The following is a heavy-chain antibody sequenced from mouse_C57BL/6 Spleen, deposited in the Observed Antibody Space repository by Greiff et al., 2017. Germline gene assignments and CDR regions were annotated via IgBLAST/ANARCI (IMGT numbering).Heavy chain of an antibody. CDR3: ARRDYYGNSAWFAY. J-gene: IGHJ3*01. CDR2: ISSGSSTI. V-gene: IGHV5-17*01. D-gene: IGHD2-1*01. CDR1: GFTFSDYG. Sequence: EVHLVESGGGLVKPGGSLKLSCAASGFTFSDYGMHWVRQAPEKGLEWVAYISSGSSTIYYADTVKGRFTISRDNAKNTLFLQMTSLRSEDTAMYYCARRDYYGNSAWFAYWGQGTLVTVSA.